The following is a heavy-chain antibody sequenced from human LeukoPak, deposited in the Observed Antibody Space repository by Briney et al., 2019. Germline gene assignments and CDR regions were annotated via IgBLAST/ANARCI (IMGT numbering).Heavy chain of an antibody. CDR1: GGFISFYY. J-gene: IGHJ6*03. V-gene: IGHV4-59*08. CDR3: ARASYQNRSPKAHYPRAENYYYYYYMDV. Sequence: SETLSLICTVSGGFISFYYWSWIRHPPGKGLEWIGYIYYSGSTNYNPSLKSRVTISVYTSKIQLSLPLRSVASPDTAVYYCARASYQNRSPKAHYPRAENYYYYYYMDVWGKGTTVTVSS. CDR2: IYYSGST. D-gene: IGHD1-14*01.